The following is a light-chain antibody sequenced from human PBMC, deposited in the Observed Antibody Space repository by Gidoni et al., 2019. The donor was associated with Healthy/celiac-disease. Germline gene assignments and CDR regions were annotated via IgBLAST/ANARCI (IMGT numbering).Light chain of an antibody. CDR3: QQYGSSLFT. CDR1: QSVSSSY. J-gene: IGKJ3*01. Sequence: EIVLTQSPGTLSLYPGERATPSCRASQSVSSSYLAWYQQIPGQAPRLLIYGASSRATGIPDRFSGSESGTDFTLTISRLEPEDFAVYYCQQYGSSLFTFGPGTKVDIK. CDR2: GAS. V-gene: IGKV3-20*01.